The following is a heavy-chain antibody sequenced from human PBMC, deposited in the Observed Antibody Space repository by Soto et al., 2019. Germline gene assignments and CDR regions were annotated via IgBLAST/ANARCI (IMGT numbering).Heavy chain of an antibody. V-gene: IGHV3-11*01. CDR2: ISSSGSTI. J-gene: IGHJ4*02. CDR1: GFTFSDYY. Sequence: GGSLRLSCAASGFTFSDYYMSWIRQAPGKGLEWVSYISSSGSTIYYADSVKGRFTISRDNAKNSLYLQMNSLRAEDTAVYYCASPIHPGYSSSWLNFDYWGQGTLVTVSS. CDR3: ASPIHPGYSSSWLNFDY. D-gene: IGHD6-13*01.